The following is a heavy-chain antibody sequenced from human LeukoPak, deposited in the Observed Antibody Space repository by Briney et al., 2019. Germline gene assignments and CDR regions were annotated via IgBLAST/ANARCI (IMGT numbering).Heavy chain of an antibody. Sequence: GGSLRLSCAASGFTVSNYWMSWVRQAPGKGLEWVADIKQDGTQKYYVDSVEGRFTISRDNAKNSLYLQMNSLRVEDTAVYYCARDCGSDCSQAFDIWGQGTMVTVSS. V-gene: IGHV3-7*05. CDR1: GFTVSNYW. CDR3: ARDCGSDCSQAFDI. D-gene: IGHD2-21*02. CDR2: IKQDGTQK. J-gene: IGHJ3*02.